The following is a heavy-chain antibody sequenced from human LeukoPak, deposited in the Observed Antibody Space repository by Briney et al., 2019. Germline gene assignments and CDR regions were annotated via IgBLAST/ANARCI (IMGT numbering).Heavy chain of an antibody. Sequence: ASVKVSCKASGYTFTSYGVSWVRQPPGQGLDGMGWISAYNCNTNYAQKLQGRVTMTTDTSTSTAYMELRRLRSDDTAVYYCAREPYSGSYYGDYWGQGTLVTVSS. V-gene: IGHV1-18*01. CDR3: AREPYSGSYYGDY. CDR1: GYTFTSYG. J-gene: IGHJ4*02. CDR2: ISAYNCNT. D-gene: IGHD1-26*01.